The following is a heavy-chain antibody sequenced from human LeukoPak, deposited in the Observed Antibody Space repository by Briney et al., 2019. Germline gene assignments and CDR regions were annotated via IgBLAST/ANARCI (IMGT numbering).Heavy chain of an antibody. V-gene: IGHV3-23*01. CDR1: GFTFSSYG. D-gene: IGHD4-17*01. J-gene: IGHJ3*02. CDR3: AKHPRWGGESLHAFDI. CDR2: ISASGGST. Sequence: GGSLRLSCAASGFTFSSYGMSWVRQAPGKGLKWVPDISASGGSTYYADSVKGRFTISRDNSKNTLYLQMNSLRAEDTAVYYCAKHPRWGGESLHAFDIWGQGTMVTVSS.